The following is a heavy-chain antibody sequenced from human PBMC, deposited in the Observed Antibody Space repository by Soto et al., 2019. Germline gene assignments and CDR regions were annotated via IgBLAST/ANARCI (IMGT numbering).Heavy chain of an antibody. V-gene: IGHV4-4*02. D-gene: IGHD6-6*01. CDR1: GGSISSSKW. Sequence: QMQLQESGPGLVKPSGTLSLTCGVSGGSISSSKWWTWVRQPPGKGPEWIGEIYHSGSTNYNPSPTSRATISLDKSTTQSSLTLTSVTAEDTDVYYCARSDYSSSTDASFLVNGYFDLWGRGILVTVSS. CDR3: ARSDYSSSTDASFLVNGYFDL. J-gene: IGHJ2*01. CDR2: IYHSGST.